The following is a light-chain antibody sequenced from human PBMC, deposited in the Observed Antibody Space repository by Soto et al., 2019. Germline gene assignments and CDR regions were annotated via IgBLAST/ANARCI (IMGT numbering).Light chain of an antibody. V-gene: IGKV1-5*03. CDR1: QSISSW. Sequence: DIQMTQSPSTLSASVGDRVTITCRASQSISSWLAWYQQKPGKAPKLLIYKASGLESGVASRFSGSGSGTDFTLTISSLQPDDFATYYCQQYESYSPLTFGGGTKVEIK. J-gene: IGKJ4*01. CDR3: QQYESYSPLT. CDR2: KAS.